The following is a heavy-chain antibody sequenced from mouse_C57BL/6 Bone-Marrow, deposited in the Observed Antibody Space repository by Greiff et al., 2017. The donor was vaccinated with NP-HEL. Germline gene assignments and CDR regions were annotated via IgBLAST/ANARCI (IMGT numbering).Heavy chain of an antibody. D-gene: IGHD2-2*01. CDR3: ARGSTMVSYFDD. J-gene: IGHJ2*01. CDR1: GYAFSSSW. CDR2: IYPGDGAT. V-gene: IGHV1-82*01. Sequence: QVQLQQSGPELVKPGASVKISCKASGYAFSSSWMNWVKQRPGKGLEWIGRIYPGDGATNYNGKFKGKATLTADKSSSTAYMQLSSLTSENSEVYFCARGSTMVSYFDDWGGGATLTVSS.